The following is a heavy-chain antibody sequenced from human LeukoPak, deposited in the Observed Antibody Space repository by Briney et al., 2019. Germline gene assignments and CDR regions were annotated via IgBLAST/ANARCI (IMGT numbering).Heavy chain of an antibody. D-gene: IGHD2-2*01. V-gene: IGHV1-2*07. CDR2: INPNSGVT. J-gene: IGHJ4*02. CDR1: GDTFTDYY. CDR3: AGGNRYCTGTSCYSIDY. Sequence: GASVKVSCKASGDTFTDYYIHWVRQAPGQGLEWMGWINPNSGVTNYAHKFQGRVTMTRGTSISTAYMELRSLRPDDTAVYYCAGGNRYCTGTSCYSIDYWGQGTLVTVSS.